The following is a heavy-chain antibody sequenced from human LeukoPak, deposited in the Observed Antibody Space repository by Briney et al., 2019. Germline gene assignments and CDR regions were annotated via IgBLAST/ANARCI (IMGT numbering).Heavy chain of an antibody. CDR1: GFTFSTNW. CDR2: IKPDGNEK. CDR3: ARAAYYGSGTGFQH. J-gene: IGHJ1*01. V-gene: IGHV3-7*01. Sequence: GGSLRLSCAASGFTFSTNWMTWVRQAPGKGLEWVANIKPDGNEKNYLDSVKGRFTISRDNAKNSLYLQMNSLRVEDTAVYYCARAAYYGSGTGFQHWGPGTLVTVSS. D-gene: IGHD3-10*01.